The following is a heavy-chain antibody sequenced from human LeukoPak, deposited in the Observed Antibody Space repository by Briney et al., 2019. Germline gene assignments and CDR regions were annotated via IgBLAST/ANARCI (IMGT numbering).Heavy chain of an antibody. Sequence: GASVKVSCKASGYTFTGYYMHWVRRAPGQGLEWMGWINPNSGGTNYAQKFQGRVTMTRDTSISTAYMELSRLRSDDTAVYCCARDEPVTSFDYWGQGTLVTVSS. V-gene: IGHV1-2*02. CDR2: INPNSGGT. D-gene: IGHD4-17*01. CDR1: GYTFTGYY. J-gene: IGHJ4*02. CDR3: ARDEPVTSFDY.